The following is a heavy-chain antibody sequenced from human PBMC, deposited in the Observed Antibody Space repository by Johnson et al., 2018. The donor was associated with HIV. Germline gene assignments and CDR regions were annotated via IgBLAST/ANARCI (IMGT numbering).Heavy chain of an antibody. CDR1: GFTFSSYA. CDR2: ISYDGSNK. CDR3: ARVSTFGVVISDGFDI. Sequence: QVQLVESGGGVVQPGRSLRLSCAASGFTFSSYAMHWVRQAPGKGLEWVAVISYDGSNKYYADSVKGRFTISRDNSKNPLYLQMNSLGAEDTAVYYCARVSTFGVVISDGFDIWGQGTMVTVSS. V-gene: IGHV3-30-3*01. D-gene: IGHD3-3*01. J-gene: IGHJ3*02.